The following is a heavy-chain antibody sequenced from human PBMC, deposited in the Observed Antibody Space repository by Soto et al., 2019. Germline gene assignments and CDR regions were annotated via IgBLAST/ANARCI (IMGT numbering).Heavy chain of an antibody. V-gene: IGHV1-2*02. Sequence: GASVKVSCKASGYTFTSYDINWVRQATGQGLEWMGWMNPNSGGTNYAQKFQGRVTMTRDTSISTAYMELSRLRSDDTAVYYCARDFLSYYFDYWGQGTLVTVSS. CDR2: MNPNSGGT. CDR1: GYTFTSYD. CDR3: ARDFLSYYFDY. J-gene: IGHJ4*02.